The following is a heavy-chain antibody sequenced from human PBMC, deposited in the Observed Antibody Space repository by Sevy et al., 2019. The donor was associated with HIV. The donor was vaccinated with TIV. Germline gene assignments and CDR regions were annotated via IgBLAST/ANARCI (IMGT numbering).Heavy chain of an antibody. V-gene: IGHV3-21*06. CDR3: ERDRDYYGSGTFDA. CDR2: ISSGSSYI. D-gene: IGHD3-10*01. J-gene: IGHJ6*04. Sequence: GGSLRLSCAASGFTFSYYTMNWVRQAPGKGLEWVSYISSGSSYISYTDSVKGRFTISRDNAKNSLYLQMNSLRPEDTAMYFCERDRDYYGSGTFDAWGKGTTVTVSS. CDR1: GFTFSYYT.